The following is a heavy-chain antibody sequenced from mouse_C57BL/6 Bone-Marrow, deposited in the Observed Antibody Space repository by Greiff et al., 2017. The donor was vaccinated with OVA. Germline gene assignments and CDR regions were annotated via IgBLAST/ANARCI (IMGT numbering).Heavy chain of an antibody. Sequence: VQLQQSGAELARPGASVKLSCKASGYTFTSYGISWVKQRTGQGLEWIGEIYPRSGNTYYNEKFKGKATRTADKSSSTAYMELRSLTSEDSAVYFCARTSRGLRRPFDYWGQGTTLTVSS. J-gene: IGHJ2*01. CDR2: IYPRSGNT. CDR3: ARTSRGLRRPFDY. CDR1: GYTFTSYG. V-gene: IGHV1-81*01. D-gene: IGHD2-4*01.